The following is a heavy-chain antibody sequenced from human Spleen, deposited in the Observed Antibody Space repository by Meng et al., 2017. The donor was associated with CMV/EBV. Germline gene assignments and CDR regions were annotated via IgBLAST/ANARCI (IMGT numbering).Heavy chain of an antibody. D-gene: IGHD3-16*01. CDR2: ISGSGGST. CDR1: GFTFNNFA. CDR3: AKARLGPFDY. J-gene: IGHJ4*02. V-gene: IGHV3-23*01. Sequence: GESLKISCTTSGFTFNNFAMAWVRQAPGKGLEWVSAISGSGGSTYYADSVKGRFTISRDNSKNTLYLQMNSLRAEDTAVYYCAKARLGPFDYWGQGTLVTVSS.